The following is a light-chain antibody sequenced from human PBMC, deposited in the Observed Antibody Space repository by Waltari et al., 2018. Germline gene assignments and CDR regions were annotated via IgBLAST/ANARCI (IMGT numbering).Light chain of an antibody. CDR2: YDS. Sequence: SYVLTQPPSVSVAPGQTARTTCGLNSIGSRSVPWCQQRPGQAPVLVLYYDSDRPPGLPERFSGSNSGDTATLTISRVEAGDEADYYCQVWDSSRAHVVFGGGTRLTVL. V-gene: IGLV3-21*04. CDR1: SIGSRS. J-gene: IGLJ3*02. CDR3: QVWDSSRAHVV.